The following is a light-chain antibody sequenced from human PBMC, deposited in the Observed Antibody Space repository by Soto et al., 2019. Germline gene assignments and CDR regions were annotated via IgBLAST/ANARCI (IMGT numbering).Light chain of an antibody. V-gene: IGLV6-57*01. CDR3: QSYDSSNQV. Sequence: NFMLTQPHSVSESPGKTVTISCTRRSGSIASNYVQWYQQRPGSSPTTVIYEDNQRPSGVPDRFSGSIDSSSNSASLTISGLKTEDDADYYCQSYDSSNQVFGGGTKLTVL. CDR2: EDN. J-gene: IGLJ3*02. CDR1: SGSIASNY.